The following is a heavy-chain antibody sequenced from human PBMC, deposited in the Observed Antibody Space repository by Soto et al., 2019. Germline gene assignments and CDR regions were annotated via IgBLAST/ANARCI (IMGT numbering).Heavy chain of an antibody. Sequence: SENLSLTFTVSVFCISSGDHYWSWIRQHPGKGLEWIGYIYYSGSTYYNPSLKSRVTISVDTSKNQFSLKLSSVTAADTAVYYCARENYGSGSYWGQGTLVT. D-gene: IGHD3-10*01. CDR1: VFCISSGDHY. CDR3: ARENYGSGSY. V-gene: IGHV4-31*03. J-gene: IGHJ4*02. CDR2: IYYSGST.